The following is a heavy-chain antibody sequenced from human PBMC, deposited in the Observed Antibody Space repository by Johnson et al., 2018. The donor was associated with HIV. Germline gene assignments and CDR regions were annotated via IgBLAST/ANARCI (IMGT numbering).Heavy chain of an antibody. V-gene: IGHV3-30-3*01. Sequence: QVQLVESGGGVVQPGRSLRLSCAASGFTFSMYSMHWVRQAPGKGLEWVALISYDGSNKYYADSVKGRFTISRDNSKNSLYLQMNSLRAEDTALYYCARDSGYEDHDGFDIWGQGTMVTVSS. CDR1: GFTFSMYS. CDR3: ARDSGYEDHDGFDI. CDR2: ISYDGSNK. D-gene: IGHD5-12*01. J-gene: IGHJ3*02.